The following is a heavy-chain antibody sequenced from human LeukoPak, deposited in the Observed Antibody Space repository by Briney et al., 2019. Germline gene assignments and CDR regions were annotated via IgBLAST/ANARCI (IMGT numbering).Heavy chain of an antibody. V-gene: IGHV1-2*02. CDR2: INPNSGGT. D-gene: IGHD2-21*02. CDR3: ARDHSGLLWSRGWPDAFDI. CDR1: GYTFTSHD. J-gene: IGHJ3*02. Sequence: ASVKVSCKASGYTFTSHDINWVRQAPGQGLEWMGWINPNSGGTNYAQKFQGRVTMTRDTSISTAYMELSRLRSDDTAVYYCARDHSGLLWSRGWPDAFDIWGQGTMVTVSS.